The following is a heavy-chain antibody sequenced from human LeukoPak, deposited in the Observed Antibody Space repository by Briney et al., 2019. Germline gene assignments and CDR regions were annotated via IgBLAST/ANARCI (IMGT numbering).Heavy chain of an antibody. CDR2: IIPIFGTA. J-gene: IGHJ4*02. D-gene: IGHD5-18*01. CDR1: GGTFRSYA. CDR3: ASGYSYGSRFDY. Sequence: SVKVSCKASGGTFRSYAISWVRHAPGQGLEWMGGIIPIFGTANYAQKFQGRVTITADESTSTAYMELSSLRSEDTAVYYCASGYSYGSRFDYWGQGTLVTVSS. V-gene: IGHV1-69*01.